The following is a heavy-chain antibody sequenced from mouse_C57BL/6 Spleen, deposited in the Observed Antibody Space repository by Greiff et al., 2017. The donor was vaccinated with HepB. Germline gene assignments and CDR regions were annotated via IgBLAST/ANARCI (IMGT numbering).Heavy chain of an antibody. CDR2: IWSDGST. Sequence: VQLQQSGPGLVAPSQSLSITCTVSGFSLTSYGVHWVRQPPGKGLEWLVVIWSDGSTTYNSALKSRLSISKDNSKSQVFLKMNSLQTDDTAMYYCARGYDYDEGTWFAYWGQGTLGTVSA. J-gene: IGHJ3*01. CDR1: GFSLTSYG. CDR3: ARGYDYDEGTWFAY. D-gene: IGHD2-4*01. V-gene: IGHV2-6*03.